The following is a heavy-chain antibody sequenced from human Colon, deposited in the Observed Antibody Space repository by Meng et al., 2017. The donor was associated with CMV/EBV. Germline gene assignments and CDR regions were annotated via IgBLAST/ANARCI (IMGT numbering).Heavy chain of an antibody. J-gene: IGHJ6*02. CDR2: VTWNSGRE. Sequence: SLKISCVGSGLKSSSCDMRWVRQPPGKGLEWVPSVTWNSGREAYGDSVKGRFTISRDNAKNSLYLQMDSLRAADTAVYYCAKDRTVGGYTFGLDVWGQGTTVTVSS. V-gene: IGHV3-9*02. CDR3: AKDRTVGGYTFGLDV. D-gene: IGHD5-12*01. CDR1: GLKSSSCD.